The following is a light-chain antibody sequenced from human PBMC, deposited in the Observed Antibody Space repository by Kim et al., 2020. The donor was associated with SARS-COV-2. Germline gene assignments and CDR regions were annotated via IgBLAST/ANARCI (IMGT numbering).Light chain of an antibody. CDR1: QSISSH. CDR2: AAS. J-gene: IGKJ3*01. V-gene: IGKV1-39*01. Sequence: DIQMTQSPSSLSASVGDRVTITCRTTQSISSHLNWYQQKPGRAPKLLISAASTLQGGVPSRFSDSGSETDFTLTISSLQPDDFATYFCQQSYITPFTFGPGTKVDIK. CDR3: QQSYITPFT.